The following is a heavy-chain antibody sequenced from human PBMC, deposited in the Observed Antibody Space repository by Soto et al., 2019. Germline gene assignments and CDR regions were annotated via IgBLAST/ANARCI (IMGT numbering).Heavy chain of an antibody. CDR1: GYTFTGYY. CDR2: INPNSGGT. Sequence: ASVKVSCKASGYTFTGYYMHWVRQVPGQGLEWMGWINPNSGGTNYAQKFQGRVTMTRDTSISTAYMELSRLRSDDTAVYYRARAIYCSGGSCYDYWGQGTLVTVSS. CDR3: ARAIYCSGGSCYDY. D-gene: IGHD2-15*01. J-gene: IGHJ4*02. V-gene: IGHV1-2*02.